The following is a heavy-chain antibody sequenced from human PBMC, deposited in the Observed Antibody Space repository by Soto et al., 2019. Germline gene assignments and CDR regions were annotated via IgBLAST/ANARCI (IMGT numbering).Heavy chain of an antibody. CDR3: ARDSLTGNWFDP. V-gene: IGHV4-30-2*06. CDR1: GGSISSGGYS. CDR2: IYHSGGT. Sequence: SETLSLTCAVSGGSISSGGYSWNWIRQLPGKGLEWIGYIYHSGGTLYNPSLKSRVTISVDKSRNQFSLALTSVTAADTAVYYCARDSLTGNWFDPWGQATLVTVSS. J-gene: IGHJ5*02. D-gene: IGHD2-8*02.